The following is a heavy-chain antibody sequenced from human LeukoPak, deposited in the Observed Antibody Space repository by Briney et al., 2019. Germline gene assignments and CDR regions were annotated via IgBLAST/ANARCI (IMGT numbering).Heavy chain of an antibody. Sequence: GGSLRLSCAASGFTFTNAWMSWVRQAPGKGLEWVANIKQDGSEKYYVDSVKGRFTISRDNRKNSLHLQMNSLRAEDTALYYCARDRGGRYMYLQHWGQGTLVTVSS. J-gene: IGHJ1*01. CDR2: IKQDGSEK. CDR3: ARDRGGRYMYLQH. CDR1: GFTFTNAW. V-gene: IGHV3-7*03. D-gene: IGHD1-26*01.